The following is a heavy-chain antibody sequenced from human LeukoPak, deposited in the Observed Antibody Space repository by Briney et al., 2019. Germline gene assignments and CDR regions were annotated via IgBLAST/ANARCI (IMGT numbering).Heavy chain of an antibody. D-gene: IGHD3-22*01. Sequence: GTFXSYAXXXVRQAPGQGLEXMGGIIPIFGTANYAQKFQGRVTITTDESTSTAYMELSSLRSEDTAVYYCARAYYDSSGYYSTYSAYYFDYWGQGTLVTVSS. CDR2: IIPIFGTA. V-gene: IGHV1-69*05. CDR3: ARAYYDSSGYYSTYSAYYFDY. CDR1: GTFXSYA. J-gene: IGHJ4*02.